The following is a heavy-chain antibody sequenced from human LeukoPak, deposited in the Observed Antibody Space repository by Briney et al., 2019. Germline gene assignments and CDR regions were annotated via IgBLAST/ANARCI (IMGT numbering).Heavy chain of an antibody. D-gene: IGHD3-22*01. CDR1: GFTFSSYA. Sequence: GALRLSCAASGFTFSSYAMSWVRQAPGKGLEWVSAISGSGGSTYYADSVKGRFTISRDNSKNTLYLQMNSLRAEDTAVYYCAKAGRITMIVVVLYYFDYWGQGTLVTVSS. J-gene: IGHJ4*02. CDR2: ISGSGGST. V-gene: IGHV3-23*01. CDR3: AKAGRITMIVVVLYYFDY.